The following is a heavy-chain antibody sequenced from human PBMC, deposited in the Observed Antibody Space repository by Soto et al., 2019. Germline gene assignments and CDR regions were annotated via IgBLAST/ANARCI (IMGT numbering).Heavy chain of an antibody. CDR2: ISGSGDGS. J-gene: IGHJ4*01. CDR1: GFAFSSSA. V-gene: IGHV3-23*01. D-gene: IGHD2-15*01. CDR3: AKSGDVVVVVCALPALSYFDY. Sequence: PGGSLRLSCAASGFAFSSSAMSWVRQAPGKGLEWVSAISGSGDGSHYADSVQGRFTISRDNSKGTLYLQMNSPRVDDTAVYYCAKSGDVVVVVCALPALSYFDYWGHGTLVTVSS.